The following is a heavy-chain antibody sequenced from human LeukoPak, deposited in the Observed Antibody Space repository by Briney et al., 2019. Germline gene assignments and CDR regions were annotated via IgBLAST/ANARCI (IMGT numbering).Heavy chain of an antibody. CDR3: ARESIYGSGSYYKWALDY. CDR1: GGTFSSYA. J-gene: IGHJ4*02. V-gene: IGHV1-69*05. D-gene: IGHD3-10*01. Sequence: ASVKVSCKASGGTFSSYAISWVRQAPGQGLEWMGRIIPTFGSANYAQKFQGRVTITTDESTSTAYMALSSLISDDTAVCYCARESIYGSGSYYKWALDYWGQGTLVTVSS. CDR2: IIPTFGSA.